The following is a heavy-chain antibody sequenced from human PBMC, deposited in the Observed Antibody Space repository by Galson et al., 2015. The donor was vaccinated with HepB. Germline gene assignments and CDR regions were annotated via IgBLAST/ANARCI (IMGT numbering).Heavy chain of an antibody. CDR1: GFIFGDYA. D-gene: IGHD1-26*01. CDR3: CRDRPGNGNSATRGWFDP. Sequence: SLRLSCATSGFIFGDYAMSWVRQAPGKGLEWISYIRSEAYGGTTVYAASVKGRFTISRDDSKSIAYLQMNSLEIDDTAVYYCCRDRPGNGNSATRGWFDPWGQGTLVTGSS. J-gene: IGHJ5*02. V-gene: IGHV3-49*04. CDR2: IRSEAYGGTT.